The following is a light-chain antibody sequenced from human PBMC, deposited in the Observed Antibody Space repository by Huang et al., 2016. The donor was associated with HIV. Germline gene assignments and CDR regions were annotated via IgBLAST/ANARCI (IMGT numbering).Light chain of an antibody. CDR2: GSS. CDR1: RSVSTN. V-gene: IGKV3-15*01. J-gene: IGKJ4*01. Sequence: EIVMTQSPATLSVSPGQRVTRSCRANRSVSTNLAWYQQRHGQAPRLRIYGSSTRAPGIPARFSGSGSGTDFSLTISSLQSEDFALYYCHQYNNWLLSFGGGTRV. CDR3: HQYNNWLLS.